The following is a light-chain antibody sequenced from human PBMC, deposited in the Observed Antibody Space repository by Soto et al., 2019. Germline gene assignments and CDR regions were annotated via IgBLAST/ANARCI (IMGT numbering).Light chain of an antibody. Sequence: EMIVTKSRATLSESPRERATLSCRASQSVSSSSLAWYRQKHGQAPRLLIYGASSRATGIPDRFSGSGSGTDFTLSISRLEPEDFAVYYCQQYGSSTWPFGQVTKAAIK. V-gene: IGKV3-20*01. CDR2: GAS. CDR1: QSVSSSS. J-gene: IGKJ1*01. CDR3: QQYGSSTWP.